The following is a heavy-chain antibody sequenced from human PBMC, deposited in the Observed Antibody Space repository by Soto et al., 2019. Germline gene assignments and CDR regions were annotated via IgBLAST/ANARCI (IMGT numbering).Heavy chain of an antibody. CDR3: AKDYYDSSGYYYPYFDY. CDR2: ISGSGRST. Sequence: QSGGPLRLSCAASGTIFRSYVMRWVRQAPGKGLEWVSAISGSGRSTYSADSVKGRFTISRDNSKNTLYLQMNSLRAEDTAVYYCAKDYYDSSGYYYPYFDYWGQGT. V-gene: IGHV3-23*01. J-gene: IGHJ4*02. CDR1: GTIFRSYV. D-gene: IGHD3-22*01.